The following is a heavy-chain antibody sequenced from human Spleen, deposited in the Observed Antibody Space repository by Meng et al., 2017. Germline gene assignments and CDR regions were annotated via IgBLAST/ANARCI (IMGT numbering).Heavy chain of an antibody. V-gene: IGHV3-9*01. CDR3: AKDHDADGVFDY. D-gene: IGHD4-17*01. CDR1: GFTFGDYA. Sequence: SLKISCAASGFTFGDYAMHWVRQPPGKGLEWVAGISWNSGSIDYADSVKGRFTISRDNAKNSLYLQMNSLRTEDTALYYCAKDHDADGVFDYWGQGTLVTVSS. CDR2: ISWNSGSI. J-gene: IGHJ4*02.